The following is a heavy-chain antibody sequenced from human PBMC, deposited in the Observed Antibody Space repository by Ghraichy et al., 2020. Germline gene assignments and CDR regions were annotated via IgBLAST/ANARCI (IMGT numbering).Heavy chain of an antibody. D-gene: IGHD3-22*01. Sequence: SETLSLTCTVSGGSITSSNCYWGWIRQPPGKGLEWIGNIYFSGGTYYNPSLESRVTISVDTSKNQFSLKLSSVTAADTALYYCARQDYDTSGYYLYFHYWGQGTLVTVSS. J-gene: IGHJ4*02. CDR2: IYFSGGT. CDR1: GGSITSSNCY. CDR3: ARQDYDTSGYYLYFHY. V-gene: IGHV4-39*01.